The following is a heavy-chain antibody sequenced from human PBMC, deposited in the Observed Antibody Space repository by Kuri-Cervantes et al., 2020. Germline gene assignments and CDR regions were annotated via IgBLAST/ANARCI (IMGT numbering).Heavy chain of an antibody. CDR2: ISSSSSYI. J-gene: IGHJ2*01. CDR3: ARDVGGDYSIDWYFDL. D-gene: IGHD4-17*01. V-gene: IGHV3-21*01. CDR1: GFTFSSYS. Sequence: GESLKISCAASGFTFSSYSMNWVRQAPGKGLEWVSCISSSSSYIYYADSVKGRFTISRDNAKNSLYLQMNSLRAEDTAVYYCARDVGGDYSIDWYFDLWGRGTLVTVSS.